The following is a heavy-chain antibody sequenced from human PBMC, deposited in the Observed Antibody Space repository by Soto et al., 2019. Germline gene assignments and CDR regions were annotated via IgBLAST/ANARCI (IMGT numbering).Heavy chain of an antibody. CDR2: ISGSGGST. CDR1: GFTFSSYA. J-gene: IGHJ3*02. V-gene: IGHV3-23*01. Sequence: GGSLRLSCAASGFTFSSYAMSWVRQAPGKGLEWVSAISGSGGSTYCADSVKGRFTISRDNSKNTLYLQMNSLRAEDTAVYYCAKAGSSSEDAFDIWGQGTMVTVSS. D-gene: IGHD6-6*01. CDR3: AKAGSSSEDAFDI.